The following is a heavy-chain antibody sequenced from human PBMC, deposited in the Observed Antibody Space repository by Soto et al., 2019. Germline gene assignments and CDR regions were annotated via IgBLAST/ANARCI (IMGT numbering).Heavy chain of an antibody. V-gene: IGHV1-69*13. J-gene: IGHJ4*02. CDR1: GGTFSSYA. Sequence: ASVKVSCKASGGTFSSYAISWVRQAPGQGLEWMGGIIPIFGTANYAQKFQGRVTITADESTSTAYMELSSLRSEDTAVYYCARHYLRDGYNLDYFDYWGQGTLVTVS. CDR3: ARHYLRDGYNLDYFDY. D-gene: IGHD5-12*01. CDR2: IIPIFGTA.